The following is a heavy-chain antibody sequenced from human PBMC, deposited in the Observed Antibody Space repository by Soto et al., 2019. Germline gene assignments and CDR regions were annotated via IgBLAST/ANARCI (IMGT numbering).Heavy chain of an antibody. D-gene: IGHD4-17*01. CDR1: GVPVSSGIFY. V-gene: IGHV4-61*01. Sequence: PSETLSRTCTVSGVPVSSGIFYWAGIRQPPGKGLEWIGFVSYSGTTNYKPSLKSRVTISVDTSRSQISLKVSSLTAADTAVYYCARGATVTQYDYWGQGTLVTVSS. CDR2: VSYSGTT. J-gene: IGHJ4*02. CDR3: ARGATVTQYDY.